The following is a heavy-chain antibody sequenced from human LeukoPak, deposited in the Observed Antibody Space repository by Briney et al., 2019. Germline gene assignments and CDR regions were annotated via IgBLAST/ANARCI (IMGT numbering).Heavy chain of an antibody. D-gene: IGHD2-15*01. CDR2: INPNSGGT. CDR3: ARPYCSSGSCYGKYYFDY. V-gene: IGHV1-2*02. J-gene: IGHJ4*02. Sequence: ASVKVSCKASGYTFTGYYMHWVRQAPGQGLEWMGWINPNSGGTNYAQKFQGRVTMTRDTSISTAYMELSRLRPDDTAVYYCARPYCSSGSCYGKYYFDYWGQGTLVTVSS. CDR1: GYTFTGYY.